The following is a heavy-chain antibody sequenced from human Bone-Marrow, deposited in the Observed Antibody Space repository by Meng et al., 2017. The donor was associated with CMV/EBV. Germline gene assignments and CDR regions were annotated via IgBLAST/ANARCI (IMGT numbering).Heavy chain of an antibody. CDR1: GGSISTYY. D-gene: IGHD2-2*02. V-gene: IGHV4-59*12. J-gene: IGHJ6*02. Sequence: SETLSLTCTVSGGSISTYYWSWIRQPPGKGLEWIGYIYYSGSTNYNPSLKSRVTISVDTSKNQFSLKLSSVTAADTAVYYCARGRENLPDCSSTSCYRVGYYGMDVWGQGPTVTVSS. CDR3: ARGRENLPDCSSTSCYRVGYYGMDV. CDR2: IYYSGST.